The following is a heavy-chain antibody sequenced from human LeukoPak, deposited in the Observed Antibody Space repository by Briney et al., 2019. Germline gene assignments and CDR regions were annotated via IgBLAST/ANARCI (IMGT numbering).Heavy chain of an antibody. CDR2: ISAYNGNT. CDR1: GGTFSSYA. Sequence: GASVKVSCKASGGTFSSYAISWVRQAPGQGLEWMGWISAYNGNTNYAQKLQGRVTMTIDTSTSTAYMELRSLRSDDTAVYYCARGPPGGYCSSTSCSYWYFDLWGRGTLVTVSS. V-gene: IGHV1-18*01. J-gene: IGHJ2*01. CDR3: ARGPPGGYCSSTSCSYWYFDL. D-gene: IGHD2-2*01.